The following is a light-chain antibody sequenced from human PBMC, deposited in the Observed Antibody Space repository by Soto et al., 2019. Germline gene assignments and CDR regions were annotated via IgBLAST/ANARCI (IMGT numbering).Light chain of an antibody. Sequence: DIQLTQSPSFLSASVGDRVTITCRASQGISNYLAWYQQKPGKVPQLLIYAASTLQSGVPSRFSGSGSGTEFTVTISSLQSEDFATYYCQELKSYLYTFGQGTKLDIK. CDR2: AAS. V-gene: IGKV1-9*01. J-gene: IGKJ2*01. CDR3: QELKSYLYT. CDR1: QGISNY.